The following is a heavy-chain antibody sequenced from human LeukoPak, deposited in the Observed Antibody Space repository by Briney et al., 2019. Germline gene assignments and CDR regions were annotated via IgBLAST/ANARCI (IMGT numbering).Heavy chain of an antibody. CDR2: IYYSGST. CDR3: ARGQQLGTVFDY. J-gene: IGHJ4*02. D-gene: IGHD6-13*01. Sequence: SETLSLTCTVPGGSISSSSYYWGWIRQPPGKGLEWIGSIYYSGSTYYNPSLKSRVTISVDTSKNQFSLKLSSVTAADTAVYYCARGQQLGTVFDYWGQGTLVTVSS. CDR1: GGSISSSSYY. V-gene: IGHV4-39*07.